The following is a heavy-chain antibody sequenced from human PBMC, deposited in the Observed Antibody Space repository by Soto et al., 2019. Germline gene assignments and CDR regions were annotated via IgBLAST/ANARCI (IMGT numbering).Heavy chain of an antibody. V-gene: IGHV3-23*01. Sequence: PGGSLRLSCAASGFTFSSYAMSWVRQAPGKGLEWVSAISGSGGSTYYADSVKGRLTISRDNSKNTLYLQMNSLRAEDTAVYYCATPLYYDILTGPAPFDYWGQGTLVTVSS. J-gene: IGHJ4*02. CDR3: ATPLYYDILTGPAPFDY. D-gene: IGHD3-9*01. CDR1: GFTFSSYA. CDR2: ISGSGGST.